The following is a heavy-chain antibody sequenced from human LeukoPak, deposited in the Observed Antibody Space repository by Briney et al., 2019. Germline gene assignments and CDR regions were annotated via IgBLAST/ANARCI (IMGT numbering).Heavy chain of an antibody. CDR1: GFTLNNYA. D-gene: IGHD4-17*01. V-gene: IGHV3-23*01. J-gene: IGHJ4*02. Sequence: GGSLRLSCAASGFTLNNYAMNWVRQAPGKGLEWVSSISGGGETTYYADFAKGRFTISRDNSQNTLYLQMNSLRAEDTAVYYCARDYADYVGYFFFDYWGQGTLVTVSS. CDR3: ARDYADYVGYFFFDY. CDR2: ISGGGETT.